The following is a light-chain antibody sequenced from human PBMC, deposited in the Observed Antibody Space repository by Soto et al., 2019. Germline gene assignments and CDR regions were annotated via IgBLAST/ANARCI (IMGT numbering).Light chain of an antibody. CDR1: QGISSY. CDR3: QQLHSYPIT. V-gene: IGKV1-9*01. J-gene: IGKJ5*01. Sequence: DIQLTQSPSFLSASVGDRVTITCRASQGISSYLAWYQKKPGKAPKLLMYAASTLQSGVPSRFSGHESGTDYTLTISSLQPEDFAAYYCQQLHSYPITFGQGTRLEIK. CDR2: AAS.